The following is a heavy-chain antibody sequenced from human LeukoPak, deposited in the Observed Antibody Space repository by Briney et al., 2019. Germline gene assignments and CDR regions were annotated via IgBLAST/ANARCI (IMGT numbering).Heavy chain of an antibody. CDR3: GRGRAWYFDY. V-gene: IGHV4-59*01. CDR1: GGSISSYY. Sequence: KTSETLSLTCTVSGGSISSYYWSWIRQPPGKGLEWIWYIYYSGSTNYNPSPKSRVTISVDTSKNQFSLKMSSVTAADTAVYYCGRGRAWYFDYWGQGTLVTVSS. CDR2: IYYSGST. J-gene: IGHJ4*02.